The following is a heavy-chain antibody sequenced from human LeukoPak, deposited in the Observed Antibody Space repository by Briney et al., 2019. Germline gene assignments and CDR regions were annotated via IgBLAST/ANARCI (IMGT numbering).Heavy chain of an antibody. CDR3: ARHGHYDFWSGYSLDY. V-gene: IGHV3-64*01. CDR2: ISSNGGST. CDR1: GFTFGSYA. J-gene: IGHJ4*02. D-gene: IGHD3-3*01. Sequence: PGGSLRLSCAASGFTFGSYAMHWVRQAPGKVLEYVSAISSNGGSTYYANSVKGRFTISRDNSKNTLYLQMGSLRAEDMAVYYCARHGHYDFWSGYSLDYWGQGTLVTVSS.